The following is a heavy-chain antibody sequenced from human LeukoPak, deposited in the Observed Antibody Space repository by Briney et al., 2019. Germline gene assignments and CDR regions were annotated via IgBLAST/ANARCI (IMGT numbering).Heavy chain of an antibody. J-gene: IGHJ6*02. V-gene: IGHV3-11*04. CDR1: GFTFSDYY. CDR3: ARDPWELGVYYGLDV. CDR2: ISSFSSTT. D-gene: IGHD3-10*01. Sequence: GGSLRLSCAASGFTFSDYYMSWIRQAPGKGLEWISYISSFSSTTYYADSVKGRFTISRDNAKKSLYLQMNSLRAEDTAVYYCARDPWELGVYYGLDVWGQGTTVTVSS.